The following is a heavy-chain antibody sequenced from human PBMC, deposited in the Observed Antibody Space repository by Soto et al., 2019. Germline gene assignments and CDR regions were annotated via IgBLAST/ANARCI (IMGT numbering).Heavy chain of an antibody. Sequence: SETLSLTCTVSGGSISSYYWSWIRQPPGKGLEWIGYIYYSGSTNYNPSLKSRVTISVDTSKNQFSLKLSSVTAADTAVYYCAREDGDKGDDYWGQGTLVTVSS. CDR1: GGSISSYY. D-gene: IGHD4-17*01. CDR3: AREDGDKGDDY. CDR2: IYYSGST. V-gene: IGHV4-59*01. J-gene: IGHJ4*02.